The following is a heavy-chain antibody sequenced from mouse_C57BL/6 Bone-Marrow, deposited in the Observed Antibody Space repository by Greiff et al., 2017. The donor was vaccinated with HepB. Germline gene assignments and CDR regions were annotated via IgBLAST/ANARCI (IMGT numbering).Heavy chain of an antibody. CDR1: GFTFSDYY. D-gene: IGHD2-4*01. Sequence: EVKLMESGGGLVQPGGSLKLSCAASGFTFSDYYMYLVRQTPEKRLEWVAYISNGGGSTYYPDTVKGRFTISRDNAKNTLYLQMSRLKSEDTAMYYCARHRDDYDGAWFAYWGQGTLVTVSA. CDR3: ARHRDDYDGAWFAY. J-gene: IGHJ3*01. V-gene: IGHV5-12*01. CDR2: ISNGGGST.